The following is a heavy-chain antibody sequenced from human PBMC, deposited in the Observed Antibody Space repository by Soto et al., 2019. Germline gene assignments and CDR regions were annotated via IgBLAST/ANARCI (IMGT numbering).Heavy chain of an antibody. V-gene: IGHV1-46*01. J-gene: IGHJ6*02. CDR2: INPSGGST. Sequence: GASVKVSCKASGYTFTSYYRHWVRQAPGQGLEWMGIINPSGGSTSYAQKFQGRVTMTRDKSTSTVYMELSSLRSEDTAVYYCARGPPIGRFDGYGMDVWGQGTTVTVSS. D-gene: IGHD3-9*01. CDR1: GYTFTSYY. CDR3: ARGPPIGRFDGYGMDV.